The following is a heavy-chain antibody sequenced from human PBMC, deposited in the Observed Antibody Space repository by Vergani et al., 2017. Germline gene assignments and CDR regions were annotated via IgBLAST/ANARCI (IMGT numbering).Heavy chain of an antibody. D-gene: IGHD2-2*01. CDR1: GYTFTYRY. Sequence: QMQLVQSGAEVKKTGSSVKVSCKASGYTFTYRYLHWVRQAPGQALEWMGWITPFNGNTNYAQKFQDRVTITRDRSMSTAYMELSSLRSEDTAMYYCALAESSTSCINSVCITPETGSWFDPWPGNPGHRLL. V-gene: IGHV1-45*02. J-gene: IGHJ5*02. CDR2: ITPFNGNT. CDR3: ALAESSTSCINSVCITPETGSWFDP.